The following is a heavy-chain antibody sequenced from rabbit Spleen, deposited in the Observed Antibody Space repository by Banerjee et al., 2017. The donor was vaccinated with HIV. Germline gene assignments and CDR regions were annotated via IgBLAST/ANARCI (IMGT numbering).Heavy chain of an antibody. CDR2: IEPIFGNT. D-gene: IGHD2-1*01. V-gene: IGHV1S45*01. CDR3: VRDQAGDADYGPYYLNL. J-gene: IGHJ4*01. CDR1: GFSFSSTYW. Sequence: QEQLEESGGDLVKPEGSLTLTCTASGFSFSSTYWIFWVRQAPGKGLEWIGYIEPIFGNTYFANWVNGRFTISSHNAQNTLYLQLNSLTAADTATYFCVRDQAGDADYGPYYLNLWGQGTLVTVS.